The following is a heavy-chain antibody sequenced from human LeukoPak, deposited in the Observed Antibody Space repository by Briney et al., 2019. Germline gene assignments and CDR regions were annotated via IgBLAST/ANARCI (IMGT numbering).Heavy chain of an antibody. CDR2: INHSGST. D-gene: IGHD3-22*01. CDR1: GGSFSGYY. J-gene: IGHJ1*01. CDR3: ARCGVGHYYDSSGKRYFQH. V-gene: IGHV4-34*01. Sequence: SETLSLTCAVYGGSFSGYYWSWIRQPPGKGLEWIGEINHSGSTNYNPSLKSRVTISVDTSKNQFSLKLSSVTAADTAVYYCARCGVGHYYDSSGKRYFQHWGQGTLVTVSS.